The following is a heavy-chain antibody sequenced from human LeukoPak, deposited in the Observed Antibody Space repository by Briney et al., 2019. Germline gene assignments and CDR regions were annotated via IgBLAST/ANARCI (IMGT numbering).Heavy chain of an antibody. CDR3: ARGIDY. Sequence: PGGSLRLSCAASGFTFDDYAMHWVRQAPGKGLEWVSLISWDGGSTYYADSVRGRFTISRDASKNMVFLQMNSLRVEDTAVYYCARGIDYWGRGTLVTVSS. CDR2: ISWDGGST. CDR1: GFTFDDYA. V-gene: IGHV3-43D*03. J-gene: IGHJ4*02.